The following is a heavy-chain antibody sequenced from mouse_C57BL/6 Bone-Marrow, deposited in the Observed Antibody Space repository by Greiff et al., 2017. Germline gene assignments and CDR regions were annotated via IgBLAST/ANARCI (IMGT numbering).Heavy chain of an antibody. D-gene: IGHD3-2*02. CDR2: IDPSDSYT. J-gene: IGHJ4*01. CDR3: ARGRLRFYYAMDY. Sequence: VQLQQPGAELVKPGASVKMSCKASGYTFTSYWMHWVKQRPGQGLEWIGEIDPSDSYTNYNQKFKGKSTLTVDKSSSTAYMQLSSLTSEDSAVYYCARGRLRFYYAMDYWGQGTSVTVSS. CDR1: GYTFTSYW. V-gene: IGHV1-69*01.